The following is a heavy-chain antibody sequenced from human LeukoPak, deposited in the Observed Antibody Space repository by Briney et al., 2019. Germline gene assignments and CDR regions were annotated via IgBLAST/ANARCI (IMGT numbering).Heavy chain of an antibody. V-gene: IGHV3-30*18. CDR2: TLYDGTKE. D-gene: IGHD6-19*01. J-gene: IGHJ4*02. CDR3: AKDKHINGWHEPYDS. Sequence: RPAGSLRLSCKVSGLTFSAYGVPSARQAPGKGREWGAGTLYDGTKEDYADSVKGRFTASRDMSKNTLYLQMSSLRAEDTALYYCAKDKHINGWHEPYDSWRQGTLVNVSS. CDR1: GLTFSAYG.